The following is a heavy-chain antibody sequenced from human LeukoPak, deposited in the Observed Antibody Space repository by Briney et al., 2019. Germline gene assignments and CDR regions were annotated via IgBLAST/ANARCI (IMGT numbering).Heavy chain of an antibody. CDR3: ARGGRSSGWYKDYYYYMDV. J-gene: IGHJ6*03. D-gene: IGHD6-19*01. CDR2: IYHSGST. V-gene: IGHV4-4*02. CDR1: GGSISSSNW. Sequence: PSETLSLTCAVSGGSISSSNWWSWVRQPPGKGLEWIGEIYHSGSTNYNPSLKSRVTISVDKSKNQFSLKLSSVTAADTAVYYCARGGRSSGWYKDYYYYMDVWGKGTTVTVSS.